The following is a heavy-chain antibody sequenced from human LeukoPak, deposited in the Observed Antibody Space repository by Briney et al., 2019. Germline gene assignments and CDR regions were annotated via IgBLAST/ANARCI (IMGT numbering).Heavy chain of an antibody. CDR3: VREESGGYFDY. D-gene: IGHD2-8*02. J-gene: IGHJ4*02. CDR1: GYTFTGYY. CDR2: ITPSVDTT. Sequence: ASVKVSCKASGYTFTGYYMHWVRQAPGHGLEWVGRITPSVDTTNYAQKFRDRVTMTRDTSTSTVYMQLSSLRSEDTAVYHCVREESGGYFDYWGQGTLVTVSS. V-gene: IGHV1-46*01.